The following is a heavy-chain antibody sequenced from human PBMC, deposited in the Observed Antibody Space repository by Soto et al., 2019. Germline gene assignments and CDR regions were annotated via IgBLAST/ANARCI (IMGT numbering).Heavy chain of an antibody. Sequence: QVQLQESGPGLVKPSQTLSLTCTVSGGSISSGDYYWSWIRQPPGKGLEWIGYIYYSGSTYYNPSHKSRDTRAIDTSKNQFSQNPSYLTAADAAVYYVACAIVVTENWSHPWGQGTLVTVSS. CDR2: IYYSGST. V-gene: IGHV4-30-4*03. D-gene: IGHD2-21*02. J-gene: IGHJ5*02. CDR3: ACAIVVTENWSHP. CDR1: GGSISSGDYY.